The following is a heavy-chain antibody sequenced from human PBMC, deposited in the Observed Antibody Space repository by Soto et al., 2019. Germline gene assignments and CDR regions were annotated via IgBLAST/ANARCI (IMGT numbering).Heavy chain of an antibody. D-gene: IGHD3-3*01. Sequence: ETLSLTCTVYGGSFSGYYWSWIRQPPGKGLEWIGEINHSGSTNYNPSLKSRVTISVDTSKNQFSLKLSSVTAADTAVYYCARGPPITIFGVVIQGYYYYGMDVWGQGTTVTVSS. J-gene: IGHJ6*02. V-gene: IGHV4-34*01. CDR2: INHSGST. CDR3: ARGPPITIFGVVIQGYYYYGMDV. CDR1: GGSFSGYY.